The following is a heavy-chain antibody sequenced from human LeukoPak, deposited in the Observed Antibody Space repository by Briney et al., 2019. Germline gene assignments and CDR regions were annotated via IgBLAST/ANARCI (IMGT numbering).Heavy chain of an antibody. D-gene: IGHD6-19*01. V-gene: IGHV1-18*04. CDR2: ISCYNGDT. Sequence: ASVKVSCKASGYSFTHHGISWVRQAPGQGPEWMGWISCYNGDTNYAQKFQGRLTMTTDTSTTTAYMELRSLTYDDTAVYYCATVPSNTSGRHAYFDDWGQGTLVIVSS. CDR3: ATVPSNTSGRHAYFDD. CDR1: GYSFTHHG. J-gene: IGHJ4*02.